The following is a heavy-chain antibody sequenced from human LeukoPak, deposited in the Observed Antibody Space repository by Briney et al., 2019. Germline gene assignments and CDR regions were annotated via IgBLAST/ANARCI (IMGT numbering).Heavy chain of an antibody. D-gene: IGHD3-16*01. CDR1: GFTFSSYG. CDR2: ISSSSSTI. V-gene: IGHV3-48*02. Sequence: GGSLRLSCAASGFTFSSYGMNWVRQAPGKGLEWVSYISSSSSTIYYADSVKGRFTISRDNAKNSLYLQMNSLRDEDTAVFYCARSRYDYIWGIDYWGQGTLVTISS. J-gene: IGHJ4*02. CDR3: ARSRYDYIWGIDY.